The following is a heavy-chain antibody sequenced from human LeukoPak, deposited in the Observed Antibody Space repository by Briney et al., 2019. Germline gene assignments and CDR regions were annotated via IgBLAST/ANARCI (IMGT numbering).Heavy chain of an antibody. CDR1: GFTFSNFA. Sequence: GGSLRLSCAASGFTFSNFAMTWVRQAPGKGLECVSGVSGSGGSTYYADSVKGRFTISRDNSKNTLYLQMNSLRAEDTAVYYCAKDAGYSYGVFDYWGQGTLVTVSS. CDR3: AKDAGYSYGVFDY. CDR2: VSGSGGST. D-gene: IGHD5-18*01. V-gene: IGHV3-23*01. J-gene: IGHJ4*02.